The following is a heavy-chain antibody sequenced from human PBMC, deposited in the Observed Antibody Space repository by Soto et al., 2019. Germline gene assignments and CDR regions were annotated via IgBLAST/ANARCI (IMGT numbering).Heavy chain of an antibody. V-gene: IGHV1-18*01. Sequence: QVPLVQSGAEVKKPGASVKVSCKASGYTFTSYGIIWVRQAPGQGLEWMGWISAYNGNTNYAQKLQGRVTMTTDTSTSTAYMELRSLRSDDTAVYYCAREGGTIFGVVMSYYYYYMDVWGKGTTVTVSS. CDR1: GYTFTSYG. CDR2: ISAYNGNT. CDR3: AREGGTIFGVVMSYYYYYMDV. J-gene: IGHJ6*03. D-gene: IGHD3-3*01.